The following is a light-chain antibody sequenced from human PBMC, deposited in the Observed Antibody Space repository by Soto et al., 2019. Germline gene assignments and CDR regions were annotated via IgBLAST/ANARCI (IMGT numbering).Light chain of an antibody. CDR2: EVN. Sequence: QAVLTQPASVSGSPGQSVTISCTGTSSDVGGYDFVSWYQHYPGKAPKLMIYEVNNRPSGVSDRFSGSKSGNTASLTISGLQAADEADYYCSSYTNSSPWIFGGGTKVTVL. CDR3: SSYTNSSPWI. CDR1: SSDVGGYDF. J-gene: IGLJ2*01. V-gene: IGLV2-14*01.